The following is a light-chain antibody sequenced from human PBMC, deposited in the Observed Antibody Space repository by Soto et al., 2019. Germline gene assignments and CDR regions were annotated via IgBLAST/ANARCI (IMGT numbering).Light chain of an antibody. V-gene: IGKV1-39*01. CDR2: AAS. CDR1: QSISSY. J-gene: IGKJ3*01. Sequence: DIQMTQSPSSLSASVGDRVTITCRASQSISSYLNWYQQKPGKAPKLLIYAASSLQSGVPSRFSGSGSGTEFPLTISSLQPEDFSTYYCQQSYSTPYTFGPGTKVDIK. CDR3: QQSYSTPYT.